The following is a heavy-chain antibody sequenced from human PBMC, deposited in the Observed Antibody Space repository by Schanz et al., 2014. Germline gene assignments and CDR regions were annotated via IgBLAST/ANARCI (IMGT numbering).Heavy chain of an antibody. CDR2: MSGSGSTA. V-gene: IGHV3-23*04. Sequence: VQLVESGGDLVKPGGSLRLSCVASGFTFISYDIHWVRQAPGKGLEWVSGMSGSGSTADYADSVKGRFTISRDNSNNTLYLQMNSLRAEDTAVYYCAGTYCSSTSCYTGYYYMDVWGKGTTVTVSS. CDR3: AGTYCSSTSCYTGYYYMDV. D-gene: IGHD2-2*02. CDR1: GFTFISYD. J-gene: IGHJ6*03.